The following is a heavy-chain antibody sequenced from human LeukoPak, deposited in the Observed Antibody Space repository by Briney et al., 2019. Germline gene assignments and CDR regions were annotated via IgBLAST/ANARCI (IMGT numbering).Heavy chain of an antibody. Sequence: ASVKVSCKASGYTLTSYGISWVRQAPGQGLEWMGWISGYNGNTNYEQKVQGRVTMTTDTSTNTAYMELRSLRSDDTAVYYCARDGGLVSTTIIPNWFNPWGQGTLVTVSS. CDR2: ISGYNGNT. CDR3: ARDGGLVSTTIIPNWFNP. J-gene: IGHJ5*02. V-gene: IGHV1-18*01. CDR1: GYTLTSYG. D-gene: IGHD1-26*01.